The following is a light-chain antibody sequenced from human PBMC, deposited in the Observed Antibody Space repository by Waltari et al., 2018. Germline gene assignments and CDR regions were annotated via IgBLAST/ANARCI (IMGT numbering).Light chain of an antibody. Sequence: QSALTQPASVSGSPGQSLTISCPGPSSDVGGYNFVSWYQQHPAKAPKLMIYDVSNRPSGVSNRFSGSKSGNTASLTISGLQAEDEADYYCSSYTSSSTYVFGTGTKVTVL. J-gene: IGLJ1*01. CDR2: DVS. CDR3: SSYTSSSTYV. V-gene: IGLV2-14*03. CDR1: SSDVGGYNF.